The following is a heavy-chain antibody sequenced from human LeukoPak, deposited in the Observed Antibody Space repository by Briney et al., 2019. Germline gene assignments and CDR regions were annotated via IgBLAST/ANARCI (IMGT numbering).Heavy chain of an antibody. CDR3: ARSPYSSSWAEYFYYYYGMDV. Sequence: GGSLRLSCAASGFTFSSYSMNWVRQAPGKGLEWVSVIYSGGSTYYADSVKGRFTISRDNSKNTLYLQMNSLRAEDTAVYYCARSPYSSSWAEYFYYYYGMDVWGQGTTVTVSS. CDR2: IYSGGST. D-gene: IGHD6-13*01. J-gene: IGHJ6*02. V-gene: IGHV3-66*01. CDR1: GFTFSSYS.